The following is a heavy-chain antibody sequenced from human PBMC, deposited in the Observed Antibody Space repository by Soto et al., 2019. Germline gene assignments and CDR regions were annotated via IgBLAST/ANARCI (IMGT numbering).Heavy chain of an antibody. D-gene: IGHD3-9*01. V-gene: IGHV5-51*01. CDR3: ARHSAGAALLTGYPRATEYYFDY. CDR2: IYPGDSDT. Sequence: GEALKISWKGSGYSFTSYWIGWVRQMPGKVLEWMGIIYPGDSDTRYSPSFQGQVTISADKSISTAYLQWSSLKASDTAMYHCARHSAGAALLTGYPRATEYYFDYWGQGTLVTVSS. J-gene: IGHJ4*02. CDR1: GYSFTSYW.